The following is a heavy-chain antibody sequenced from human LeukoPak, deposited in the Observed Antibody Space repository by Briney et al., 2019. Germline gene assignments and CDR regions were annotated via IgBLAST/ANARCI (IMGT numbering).Heavy chain of an antibody. V-gene: IGHV3-21*01. CDR3: AREGIAAAEIDY. J-gene: IGHJ4*02. CDR2: ISSSSSYI. Sequence: PGRSLRLSCAASGFTFSSYSMNWVRQAPGKGLEWVSSISSSSSYIYYADSVKGRFTISRDNAKNSLYLQMNSLRAEDTAVYYCAREGIAAAEIDYWGQGTLVTVSS. CDR1: GFTFSSYS. D-gene: IGHD6-13*01.